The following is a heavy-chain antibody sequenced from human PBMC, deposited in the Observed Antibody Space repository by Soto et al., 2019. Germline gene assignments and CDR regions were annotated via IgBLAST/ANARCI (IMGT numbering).Heavy chain of an antibody. D-gene: IGHD2-15*01. J-gene: IGHJ4*02. CDR1: GFTFSNYG. Sequence: QVQLVESGGGVVQPGRSLRLSCAASGFTFSNYGMHWVRQAPGKGLEWVAVIWYDGRNKYYADSVKGRFTISRDNSKNTLYLQMNSLRAEDTAVYYCARDGYCSGGSCYSVPVFDYWGQGTLVTVSS. V-gene: IGHV3-33*01. CDR2: IWYDGRNK. CDR3: ARDGYCSGGSCYSVPVFDY.